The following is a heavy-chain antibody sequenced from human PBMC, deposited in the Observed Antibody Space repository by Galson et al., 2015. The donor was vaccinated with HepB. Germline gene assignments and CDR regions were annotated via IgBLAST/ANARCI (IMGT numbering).Heavy chain of an antibody. J-gene: IGHJ4*02. CDR1: GLTFSSVW. CDR2: IKSQTVGGTT. Sequence: SLRLSCAASGLTFSSVWMNWVRQAPGKGLEWVGHIKSQTVGGTTDYAAPVKGRFTITRDDSKSSVFLQMDSLKSEDTGVYFCTTGVSIAHHDGFWGQGTLVTVSS. V-gene: IGHV3-15*07. D-gene: IGHD1-1*01. CDR3: TTGVSIAHHDGF.